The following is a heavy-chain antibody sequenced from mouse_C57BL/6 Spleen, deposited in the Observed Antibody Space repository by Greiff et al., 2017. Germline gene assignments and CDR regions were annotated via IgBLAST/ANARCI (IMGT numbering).Heavy chain of an antibody. CDR1: GFTFSDYY. V-gene: IGHV5-16*01. Sequence: EVQRVESEGGLVQPGSSMKLSCTASGFTFSDYYMAWVRQVPEKGLEWVANINYDGSSTYYLDSLKSRFIISRDNAKNILYLQMSSLKSEDTATYYCARDNYSGSSLLDYWGQGTTLTVSS. J-gene: IGHJ2*01. CDR3: ARDNYSGSSLLDY. CDR2: INYDGSST. D-gene: IGHD1-1*01.